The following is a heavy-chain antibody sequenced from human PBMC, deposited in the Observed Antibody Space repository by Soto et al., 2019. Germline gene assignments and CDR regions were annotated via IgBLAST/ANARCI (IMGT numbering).Heavy chain of an antibody. D-gene: IGHD6-19*01. CDR3: AREDSSGWYWLDS. J-gene: IGHJ5*01. CDR1: GYTFSDHG. V-gene: IGHV1-18*01. CDR2: ISGYHGKT. Sequence: QVQLVQSGGEVKKPGASVKVSCKTSGYTFSDHGISWVRQAPGQGLKWMGWISGYHGKTNYAQKFQYRVTMTTDTSTSTAYMELRSLRSDDTAMYYCAREDSSGWYWLDSWGQGTLVTVSA.